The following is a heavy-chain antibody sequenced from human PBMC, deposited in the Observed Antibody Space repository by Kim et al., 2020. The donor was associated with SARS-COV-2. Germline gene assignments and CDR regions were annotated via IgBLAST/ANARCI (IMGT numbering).Heavy chain of an antibody. J-gene: IGHJ5*01. V-gene: IGHV4-59*12. CDR2: IYNSGGT. Sequence: SETLSLTCTVSGGSISRDYWSWIRQPPGKGLEWIGYIYNSGGTNYNPSLKSRVTISVDTSKNQFSLKLSSVTAADTAVYYCARAALAVDGTGAYENW. CDR3: ARAALAVDGTGAYENW. D-gene: IGHD6-19*01. CDR1: GGSISRDY.